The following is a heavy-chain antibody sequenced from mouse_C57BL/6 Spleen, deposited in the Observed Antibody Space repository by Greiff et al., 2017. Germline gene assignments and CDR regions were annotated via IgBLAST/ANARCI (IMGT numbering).Heavy chain of an antibody. CDR3: ARDYGSRDAMDY. V-gene: IGHV1-52*01. D-gene: IGHD1-1*01. J-gene: IGHJ4*01. Sequence: VKLQQPGAELVGPGSSVKLSCKAPGYTFTSYWMHWVKQRPIQGLEWIGKIDPSDSENHNNQKFKDKATLTVDKTASTAYMQLSSRTSEDSAVYYCARDYGSRDAMDYWGQGTSVTVSS. CDR2: IDPSDSEN. CDR1: GYTFTSYW.